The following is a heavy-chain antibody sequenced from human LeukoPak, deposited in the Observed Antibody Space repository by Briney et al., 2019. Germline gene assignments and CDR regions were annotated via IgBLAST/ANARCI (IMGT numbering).Heavy chain of an antibody. J-gene: IGHJ5*02. V-gene: IGHV1-24*01. CDR2: FDPEDGET. Sequence: SVKVSCKVSGYTLTELSMHWVRQAPGKGLEWMGGFDPEDGETIYAQKFQGRVTMTEDTSTDTAYMELSSLRSEDTAVYSCATVPGPPKYCSSTSCYTVKFDPWRQGTLVTVSS. D-gene: IGHD2-2*02. CDR3: ATVPGPPKYCSSTSCYTVKFDP. CDR1: GYTLTELS.